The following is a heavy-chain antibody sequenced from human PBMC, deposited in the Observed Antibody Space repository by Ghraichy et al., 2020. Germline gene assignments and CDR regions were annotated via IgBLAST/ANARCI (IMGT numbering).Heavy chain of an antibody. CDR1: GFTFSSYA. V-gene: IGHV3-23*01. D-gene: IGHD2-2*01. CDR3: AKLVYCSSTSGYFWYFDH. CDR2: ISGSGGST. J-gene: IGHJ2*01. Sequence: GGSLRLSCAASGFTFSSYAMSWVRQAPGKGLEWVSAISGSGGSTYYADSVKGRFTISRDNSKNTLYLQMNSLRAEDTAVYYCAKLVYCSSTSGYFWYFDHWGRGPVVTVSS.